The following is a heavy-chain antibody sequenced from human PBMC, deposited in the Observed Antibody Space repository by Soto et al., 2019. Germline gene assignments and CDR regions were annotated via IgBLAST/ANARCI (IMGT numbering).Heavy chain of an antibody. CDR3: ARRSGYSSGWYDY. CDR2: ISGSGGTT. D-gene: IGHD6-19*01. J-gene: IGHJ4*02. Sequence: EVQLLDSGGGLVQPGGSLRLSCAASGFTFNSYAMSWVRQAPGKGLEWVSAISGSGGTTYYEDSVMGRFTISRDNSKNTQYLQMNSLRAEDTAVYYCARRSGYSSGWYDYWGQGTLVTVSS. CDR1: GFTFNSYA. V-gene: IGHV3-23*01.